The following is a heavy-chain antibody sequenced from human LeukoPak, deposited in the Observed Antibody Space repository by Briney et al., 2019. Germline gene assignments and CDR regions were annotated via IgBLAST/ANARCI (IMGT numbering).Heavy chain of an antibody. D-gene: IGHD4-17*01. Sequence: PSETLSLTCNVSGDSISSSSYYWGWIRQPPGKGLEWLGSIYYSGSTYYNPSLKSRVTISVDTSKNQFSLKLTSVTAADTAVYYCAREDPQTTVPEGLDVWGQGTTVTVSS. CDR1: GDSISSSSYY. CDR3: AREDPQTTVPEGLDV. CDR2: IYYSGST. J-gene: IGHJ6*02. V-gene: IGHV4-39*07.